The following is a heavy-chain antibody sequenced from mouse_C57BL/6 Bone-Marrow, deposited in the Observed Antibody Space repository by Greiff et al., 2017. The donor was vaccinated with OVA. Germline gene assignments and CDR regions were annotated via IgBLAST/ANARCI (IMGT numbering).Heavy chain of an antibody. Sequence: QVQLQQSGAELVRPGTSVKLSCKASGYTFTSYWMHWVKQRPGQGLEWIGVIDPSDSYTNYNQKFKGKATLTVDTSSSTAYMQLSSLTSEDSAVYYCARLSSNYFDYWGQGTTLTVSS. V-gene: IGHV1-59*01. J-gene: IGHJ2*01. CDR1: GYTFTSYW. D-gene: IGHD5-1*01. CDR2: IDPSDSYT. CDR3: ARLSSNYFDY.